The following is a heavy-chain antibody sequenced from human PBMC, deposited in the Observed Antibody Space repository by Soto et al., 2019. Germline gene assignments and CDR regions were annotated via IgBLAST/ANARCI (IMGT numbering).Heavy chain of an antibody. J-gene: IGHJ4*02. CDR1: GGSINSYY. CDR2: IYYSGGT. Sequence: SETLSLTCTVSGGSINSYYWSWIRQPPGKGLEWIGYIYYSGGTNYNPSLKSRVTISVDTSKNQFSLALSSVTAADTAVHYCARGPTTEKVDSWGQGILVTVSS. V-gene: IGHV4-59*08. CDR3: ARGPTTEKVDS.